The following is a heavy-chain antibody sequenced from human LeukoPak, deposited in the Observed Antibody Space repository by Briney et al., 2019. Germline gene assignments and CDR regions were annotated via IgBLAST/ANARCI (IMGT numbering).Heavy chain of an antibody. CDR3: TTVFRVPAAVDH. J-gene: IGHJ4*02. D-gene: IGHD2-2*01. CDR2: IKSKTDGRTT. V-gene: IGHV3-15*01. CDR1: GFTFSNVW. Sequence: GGSLRLSCAASGFTFSNVWMNWVRQAPGEGLEWVCRIKSKTDGRTTDYAAPVKDRFTISRDDSKLTLFLQMNSLKTEDTGVYYCTTVFRVPAAVDHWGQGTLVTVSS.